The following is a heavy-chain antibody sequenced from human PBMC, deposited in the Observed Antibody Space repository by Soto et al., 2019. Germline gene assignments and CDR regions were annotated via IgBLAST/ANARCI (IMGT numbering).Heavy chain of an antibody. CDR1: GFTFSSYS. J-gene: IGHJ4*02. CDR2: ISSSSSTK. V-gene: IGHV3-48*01. Sequence: EVQLVESGGGLVQPGGSLRLSCAASGFTFSSYSMNWVRQAPGKGLEWVSYISSSSSTKHYADSVKGRFTISRDNAKNSLYLQMNSLGAEDTAVYYCARVAYYYDSSGYFYWGQGTLVTVSS. D-gene: IGHD3-22*01. CDR3: ARVAYYYDSSGYFY.